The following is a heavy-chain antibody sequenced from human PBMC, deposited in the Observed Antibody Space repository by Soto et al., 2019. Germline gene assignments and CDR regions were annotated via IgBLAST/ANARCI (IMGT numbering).Heavy chain of an antibody. Sequence: QVQLQESGSGLVKPSQTLVLTCTVSGDSISRDGYSWSWLRQPPGKGLEWIGYIYHSGATYYNPSLKSRATTSVDKSKNQFSLRLASVTAADTAVYYCAREMSYYFDSWGHGTLVTVSS. J-gene: IGHJ4*01. CDR2: IYHSGAT. CDR1: GDSISRDGYS. CDR3: AREMSYYFDS. V-gene: IGHV4-30-2*01.